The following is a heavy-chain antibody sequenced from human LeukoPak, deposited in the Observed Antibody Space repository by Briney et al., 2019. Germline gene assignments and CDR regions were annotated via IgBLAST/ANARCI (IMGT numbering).Heavy chain of an antibody. V-gene: IGHV4-34*01. CDR3: ARVYWGYSSGWYPDY. D-gene: IGHD6-19*01. Sequence: SETLSLTCTVSGGSISSYYWSWIRQPPGKGLEWIGEINHSGSTNYNPSLKSRVTISVDTSKNQFSLKLSSVTAADTAVYYCARVYWGYSSGWYPDYWGQGTLVTVSS. CDR1: GGSISSYY. CDR2: INHSGST. J-gene: IGHJ4*02.